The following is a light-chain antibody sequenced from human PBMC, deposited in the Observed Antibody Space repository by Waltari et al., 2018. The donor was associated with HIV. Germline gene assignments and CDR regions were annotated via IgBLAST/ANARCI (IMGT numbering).Light chain of an antibody. CDR1: NSNIGSNT. J-gene: IGLJ2*01. CDR3: AAWDDSLNAHVL. V-gene: IGLV1-44*01. CDR2: NNN. Sequence: QSVLTQPPSASGTPGQRVTISCSGRNSNIGSNTVNWYQQLPGTAPKLLIYNNNQRPSGVPDRFAGSKSGTSASLAISGLQSEDEADYYCAAWDDSLNAHVLFGGGTKLTVL.